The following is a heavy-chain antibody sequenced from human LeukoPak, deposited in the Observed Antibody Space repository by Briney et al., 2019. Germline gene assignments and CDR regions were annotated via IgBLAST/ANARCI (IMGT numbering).Heavy chain of an antibody. Sequence: GGSLRLSCVGDGFTFSSYEMNWVRQAPGKGLEWVSYISSSGSPIYYADSVKGRFTISGDNAKNSLYLQMNSLRAEDTAVYYCARDGSFGRTSFDYWGQGTLVTVSS. CDR1: GFTFSSYE. CDR2: ISSSGSPI. D-gene: IGHD3-10*01. V-gene: IGHV3-48*03. J-gene: IGHJ4*02. CDR3: ARDGSFGRTSFDY.